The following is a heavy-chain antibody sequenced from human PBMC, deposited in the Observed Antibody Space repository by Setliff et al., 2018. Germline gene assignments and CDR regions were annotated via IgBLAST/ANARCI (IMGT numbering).Heavy chain of an antibody. Sequence: PSETLSLTCTVSGGSISSYYWSWIRQPPGKGLEWIAYIYYSGSTNYNPSLKSRVTISVDTSKNQFSLKLSSVTAADTAVYYCAREWGSSSWSSPRYYYYGMDVWGQGTMVTVSS. CDR1: GGSISSYY. D-gene: IGHD6-13*01. CDR3: AREWGSSSWSSPRYYYYGMDV. J-gene: IGHJ6*02. CDR2: IYYSGST. V-gene: IGHV4-59*01.